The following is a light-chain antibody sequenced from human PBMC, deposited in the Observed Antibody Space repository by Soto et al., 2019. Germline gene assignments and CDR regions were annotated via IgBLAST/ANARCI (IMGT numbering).Light chain of an antibody. CDR3: QQLRMYPST. CDR2: AAS. V-gene: IGKV1-39*01. Sequence: IQMTQSPSSLSASVRDRVTITCRASHNIRGYLNWYQQKPGKAPKLLIYAASTLYGGVPSRFSGSGSGTDFALTITSLQAEDFATYYCQQLRMYPSTFGGGTKVDNK. CDR1: HNIRGY. J-gene: IGKJ4*01.